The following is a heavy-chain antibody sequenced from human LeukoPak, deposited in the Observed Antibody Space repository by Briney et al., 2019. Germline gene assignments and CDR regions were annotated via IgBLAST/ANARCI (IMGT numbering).Heavy chain of an antibody. Sequence: GGSLRLSCAASGFTFSSYAMSWVRQAPGKGLEWVSAISGSGGSTYYADSVKGRFTISRDNSKNTLYLQMNSLRAEDTAVYYCAKDREIVATIYSYFDYWGQGTLVTVSS. D-gene: IGHD5-12*01. CDR1: GFTFSSYA. CDR3: AKDREIVATIYSYFDY. V-gene: IGHV3-23*01. CDR2: ISGSGGST. J-gene: IGHJ4*02.